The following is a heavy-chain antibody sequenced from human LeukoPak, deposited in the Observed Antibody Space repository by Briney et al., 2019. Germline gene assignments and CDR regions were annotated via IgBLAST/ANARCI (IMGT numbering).Heavy chain of an antibody. D-gene: IGHD3-3*01. V-gene: IGHV1-2*06. CDR3: AKNPDFGSGDS. CDR1: GYTFTGYY. J-gene: IGHJ5*01. CDR2: INPNSGGT. Sequence: ASVKVSCKASGYTFTGYYMHWVRQAPGQGLEWMGRINPNSGGTDYAQKFQGRVTMTRDTSISTAYMELSRLRSDDTAVYYCAKNPDFGSGDSWGQGTLVTVSS.